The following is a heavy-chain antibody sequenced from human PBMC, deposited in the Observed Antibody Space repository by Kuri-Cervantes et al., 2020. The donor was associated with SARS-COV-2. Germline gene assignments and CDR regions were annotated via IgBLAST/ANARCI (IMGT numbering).Heavy chain of an antibody. D-gene: IGHD3-3*01. CDR1: GFTFSSYS. CDR2: ISSSSSYI. J-gene: IGHJ4*02. V-gene: IGHV3-21*01. Sequence: GESLKISCAASGFTFSSYSMNWVRQAPGKGLEWVSSISSSSSYIYYADSVKGRFTISRDNAKNSLHLQMNSLRAEDTAVYYCASLDFWSGYYPDYWGQGTLVTVSS. CDR3: ASLDFWSGYYPDY.